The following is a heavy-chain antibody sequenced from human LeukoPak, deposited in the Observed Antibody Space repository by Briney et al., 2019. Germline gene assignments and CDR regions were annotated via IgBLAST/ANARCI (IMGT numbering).Heavy chain of an antibody. Sequence: PSETLSLTCTVSXXXXXSYYWSXXRXPXXXXXXXXXYIYYSGNTDSNPYLKSRVTISVDTSKNQFSLKLSSVTAADTAVYYCARTYCSGGSCHFDYWGQGTLVTVSS. CDR1: XXXXXSYY. J-gene: IGHJ4*02. CDR3: ARTYCSGGSCHFDY. D-gene: IGHD2-15*01. CDR2: IYYSGNT. V-gene: IGHV4-59*08.